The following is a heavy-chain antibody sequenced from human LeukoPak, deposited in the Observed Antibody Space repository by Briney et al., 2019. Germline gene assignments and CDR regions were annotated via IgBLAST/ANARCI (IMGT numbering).Heavy chain of an antibody. CDR1: GFTFSSYG. V-gene: IGHV3-30*03. CDR3: ARQLRYFDWLFLYFDY. CDR2: ISYDGSNK. Sequence: GRSLRLSCAASGFTFSSYGMHWVRQDPGKGLEWVAVISYDGSNKYYADSVKGRFTISRDNSKNTLYLQMNSLRAEDTAVYYCARQLRYFDWLFLYFDYWGQGTLVTVSS. D-gene: IGHD3-9*01. J-gene: IGHJ4*02.